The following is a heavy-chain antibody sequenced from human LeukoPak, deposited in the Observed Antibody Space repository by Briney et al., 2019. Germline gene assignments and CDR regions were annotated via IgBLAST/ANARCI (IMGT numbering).Heavy chain of an antibody. CDR2: IYSGGTP. CDR1: GFTVSASY. Sequence: PGGSLRLSCVVSGFTVSASYMSWVRLPAGKGLEWVSSIYSGGTPYYADSFNGRFTISRDTSKNTLYLQMNSLRVDDTAIYYCASHRRSIAAAAYFDHWGQGTRVTVSS. CDR3: ASHRRSIAAAAYFDH. D-gene: IGHD6-25*01. J-gene: IGHJ4*02. V-gene: IGHV3-53*01.